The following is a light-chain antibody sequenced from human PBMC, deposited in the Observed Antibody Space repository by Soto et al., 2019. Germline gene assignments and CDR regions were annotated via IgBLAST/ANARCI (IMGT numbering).Light chain of an antibody. V-gene: IGLV4-69*01. CDR3: QTWGTGIRV. J-gene: IGLJ7*01. CDR1: SGHSSYA. CDR2: VNSDGSH. Sequence: QSVLTQSPSASASLGASVTLTCTLSSGHSSYAIAWHQQQPEKGPRCLMKVNSDGSHSKGGGIPDRFSGSSSGAERYLTIASLQAEDEADYYCQTWGTGIRVFGGGTQLTVL.